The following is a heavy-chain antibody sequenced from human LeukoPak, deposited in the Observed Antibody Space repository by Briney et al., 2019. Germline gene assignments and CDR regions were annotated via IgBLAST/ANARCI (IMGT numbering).Heavy chain of an antibody. V-gene: IGHV1-46*01. CDR2: INPSGGST. J-gene: IGHJ4*02. D-gene: IGHD2-21*02. CDR1: GYTFTSYY. CDR3: AEGGAHCGGDCYSALGY. Sequence: ASVKVSCKASGYTFTSYYMHWVRQAPGQGLEWMGIINPSGGSTSYAQKFQGRVTMTRDTSTSTVYMELSSLRSEDTAVYYCAEGGAHCGGDCYSALGYWGQGTLVTVSS.